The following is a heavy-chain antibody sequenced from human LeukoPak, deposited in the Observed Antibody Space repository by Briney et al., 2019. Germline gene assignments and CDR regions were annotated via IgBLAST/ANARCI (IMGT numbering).Heavy chain of an antibody. J-gene: IGHJ4*02. CDR1: GYTFTSYY. CDR2: INPSGGST. V-gene: IGHV1-46*01. D-gene: IGHD2-15*01. CDR3: ARDGEGYCSGGSCYYFDY. Sequence: ASVKVSCKASGYTFTSYYMHWVRQAPGQGLEWMGIINPSGGSTSYAQKLQGRVTMTRDTSTSTVYMELSSLRSEDTAVYYCARDGEGYCSGGSCYYFDYWGQGTLVTVSS.